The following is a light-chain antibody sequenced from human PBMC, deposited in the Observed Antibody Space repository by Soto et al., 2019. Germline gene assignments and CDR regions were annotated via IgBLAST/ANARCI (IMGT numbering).Light chain of an antibody. Sequence: EIVLTQSPGTLSLSPVERSILGCSAIQSVSSSYLAWYQQKPGQAPRLLIYGASSRATGIPDRFSGSGSGTDFTLTISRLEPEDFAVYYCQQYGSSPPITFGQGTRLEIK. J-gene: IGKJ5*01. CDR3: QQYGSSPPIT. V-gene: IGKV3-20*01. CDR2: GAS. CDR1: QSVSSSY.